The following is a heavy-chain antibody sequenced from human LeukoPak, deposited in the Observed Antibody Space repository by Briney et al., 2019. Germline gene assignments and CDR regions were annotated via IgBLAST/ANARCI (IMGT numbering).Heavy chain of an antibody. CDR3: ARGPDYDYVWGSYRPQYYFDY. D-gene: IGHD3-16*02. V-gene: IGHV3-66*01. CDR2: IYSGGST. Sequence: PGGSLRLSCAASGFTVSSNYMSWVRRAPGKGLEWVSVIYSGGSTYYADSVKGRFTISRDNSKNTLYLQMNSLRAEDTAVYYRARGPDYDYVWGSYRPQYYFDYWGQGTLVTVSS. J-gene: IGHJ4*02. CDR1: GFTVSSNY.